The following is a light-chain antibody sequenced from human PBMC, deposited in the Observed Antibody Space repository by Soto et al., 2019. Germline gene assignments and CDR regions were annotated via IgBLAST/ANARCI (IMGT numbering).Light chain of an antibody. CDR1: QSVSTN. V-gene: IGKV3-15*01. CDR3: QXYSNWPLT. CDR2: GAY. Sequence: PGERATLSCRASQSVSTNLAWYQQKPGQPPRLLIYGAYTRATDIPARFSGSGSGTEFSLTISSLQSEDFAVYYCQXYSNWPLTFGGGTKVDIK. J-gene: IGKJ4*01.